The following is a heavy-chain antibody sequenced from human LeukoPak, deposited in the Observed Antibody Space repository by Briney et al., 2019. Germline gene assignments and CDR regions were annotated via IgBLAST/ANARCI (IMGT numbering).Heavy chain of an antibody. CDR3: AKEGLYDSSGYLVY. V-gene: IGHV3-23*01. J-gene: IGHJ4*02. D-gene: IGHD3-22*01. CDR1: GFTFSSYA. CDR2: ISGSGGST. Sequence: PGGSLRLSCAASGFTFSSYAMSWVRQAPGKGLEWVSAISGSGGSTYYADSVKGRYTISRDNSKNTLYLQMNSLRAEDTAVYYCAKEGLYDSSGYLVYWGQGTLVTVSS.